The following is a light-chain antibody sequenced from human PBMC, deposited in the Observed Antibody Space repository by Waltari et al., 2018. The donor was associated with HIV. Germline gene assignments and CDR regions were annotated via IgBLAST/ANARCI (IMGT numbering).Light chain of an antibody. CDR3: SSYVGSSTSWL. CDR1: SDDVGYYTY. V-gene: IGLV2-14*03. CDR2: DVT. Sequence: QSALTQPASVSGSPGQSIVISCTGTSDDVGYYTYVPWYQQHPGKVPKLVIYDVTSRPSGVSNRFSGSKSGNTASLTISGLRADDEADYYCSSYVGSSTSWLFGGGTKLTV. J-gene: IGLJ3*02.